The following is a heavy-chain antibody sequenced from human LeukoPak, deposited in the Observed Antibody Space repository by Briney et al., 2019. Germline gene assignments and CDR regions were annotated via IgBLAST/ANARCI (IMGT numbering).Heavy chain of an antibody. V-gene: IGHV1-69*02. J-gene: IGHJ5*02. CDR1: GGTFSSYT. Sequence: ASVKVSCKASGGTFSSYTISWVRQAPGQGLDWMGRIIPILGIANYAQKFQGRVTITADKSTSTAYMELSSLRSEDTAVYYCARSEYLDNWFDPWGQGTLVTVSS. CDR3: ARSEYLDNWFDP. D-gene: IGHD2-2*01. CDR2: IIPILGIA.